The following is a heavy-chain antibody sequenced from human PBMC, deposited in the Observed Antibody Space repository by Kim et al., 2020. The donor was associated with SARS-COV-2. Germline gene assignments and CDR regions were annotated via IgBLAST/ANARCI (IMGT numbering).Heavy chain of an antibody. V-gene: IGHV3-23*01. CDR1: GFTFSSYA. Sequence: GGSLRLSCAASGFTFSSYAMSWVRQAPGKGLEWVSAISGSGGSTYYADSVKGRFTISRDNSKNTLYLQMNSLRAEDTAVYYCAKDRTREQQPNYFDYWGPGTLVTVSS. CDR3: AKDRTREQQPNYFDY. CDR2: ISGSGGST. J-gene: IGHJ4*02. D-gene: IGHD6-13*01.